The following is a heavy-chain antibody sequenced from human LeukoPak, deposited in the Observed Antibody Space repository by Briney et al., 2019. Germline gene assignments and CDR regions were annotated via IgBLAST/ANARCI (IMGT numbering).Heavy chain of an antibody. J-gene: IGHJ4*02. CDR2: IIPILNIE. Sequence: SVKVSCKASGYTFTGYYMHWVRQAPGQGLEWMGWIIPILNIEEYAQRFQGRVTITADTSTSTVYMELSSLRSEDTAIYYCAIRSDGAYCGGDCFYLDYWGQGTLVTVSS. CDR1: GYTFTGYY. V-gene: IGHV1-69*10. D-gene: IGHD2-21*02. CDR3: AIRSDGAYCGGDCFYLDY.